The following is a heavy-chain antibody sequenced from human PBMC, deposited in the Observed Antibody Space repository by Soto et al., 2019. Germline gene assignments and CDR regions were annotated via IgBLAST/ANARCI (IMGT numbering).Heavy chain of an antibody. CDR1: GGTFSSYA. V-gene: IGHV1-69*13. CDR2: IIPIFGTA. D-gene: IGHD6-13*01. CDR3: ARARFGGGSSWYHYYYYGMDV. Sequence: VKVSCKASGGTFSSYAISWVRQAPGQGLEWMGGIIPIFGTANYAQKFQGRVTLTADESTSTAYMELSSLSSEDKAVYYCARARFGGGSSWYHYYYYGMDVWGRGTTLTVSS. J-gene: IGHJ6*02.